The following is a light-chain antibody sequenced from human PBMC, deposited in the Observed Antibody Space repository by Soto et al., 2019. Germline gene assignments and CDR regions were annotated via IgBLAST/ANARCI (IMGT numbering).Light chain of an antibody. CDR3: MPPLQTTWT. CDR1: QSLLHSSGYNY. CDR2: LGS. J-gene: IGKJ1*01. V-gene: IGKV2-28*01. Sequence: DIVMTQSPLSLRVTPGEPASISCRSSQSLLHSSGYNYLHWYLQKPGQSPQLLISLGSDRASGVPDRFSGSGSGTDFTLKITRVEAEDVGVYYCMPPLQTTWTLGQGTKGDIK.